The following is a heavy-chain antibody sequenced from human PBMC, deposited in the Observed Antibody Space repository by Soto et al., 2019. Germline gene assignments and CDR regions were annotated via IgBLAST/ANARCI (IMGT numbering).Heavy chain of an antibody. CDR2: INHLETT. CDR3: ARGGGSDSFDY. Sequence: SETLSLTCTVSGASITYGGYSWSWIRQTPGKGLEWIGYINHLETTFYNPSFESRLTLSIDRAKNQFSLNLNSMSAADRAVYFCARGGGSDSFDYWGQGILVTSPQ. J-gene: IGHJ4*02. CDR1: GASITYGGYS. D-gene: IGHD1-26*01. V-gene: IGHV4-30-2*01.